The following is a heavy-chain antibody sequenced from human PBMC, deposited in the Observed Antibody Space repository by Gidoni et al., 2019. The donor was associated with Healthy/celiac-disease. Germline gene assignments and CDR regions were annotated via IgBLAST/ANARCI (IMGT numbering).Heavy chain of an antibody. CDR1: FSSYA. Sequence: FSSYAMSWVRQAPGKGLEWVSAISGSGGSTYYADSVKGRFTISRDNSKNTLYLQMNSLRAEDTAVYYCAKSEDSSGLTEYYFDYWGQGTLVTVSS. J-gene: IGHJ4*02. CDR2: ISGSGGST. V-gene: IGHV3-23*01. CDR3: AKSEDSSGLTEYYFDY. D-gene: IGHD3-22*01.